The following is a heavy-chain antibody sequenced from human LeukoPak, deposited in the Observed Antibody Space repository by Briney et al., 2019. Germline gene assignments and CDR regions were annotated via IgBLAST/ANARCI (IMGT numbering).Heavy chain of an antibody. D-gene: IGHD2-21*01. J-gene: IGHJ1*01. Sequence: GGSLRLSCAASGFALSNFEMNWVRQAPGKGLEWISYISNSAYTIYYADSVKGQFTISRDNAKNSLYLQMNSLRAEDTAVYYCAREADCGTPSCSPGDLDLWGQGTLVAVSS. CDR3: AREADCGTPSCSPGDLDL. CDR2: ISNSAYTI. V-gene: IGHV3-48*03. CDR1: GFALSNFE.